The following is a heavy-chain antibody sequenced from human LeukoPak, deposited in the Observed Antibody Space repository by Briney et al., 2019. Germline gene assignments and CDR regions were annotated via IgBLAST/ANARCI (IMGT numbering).Heavy chain of an antibody. J-gene: IGHJ5*02. CDR3: ARLRLSGGSFSVGWFDP. Sequence: SETLSLTCTVSGGSISSYYWSWIRQPPGKGLEWIGYIYYSGSTNYNPSLKSRVTISVDTSKNQFSLKLSSVTAADTAVYFCARLRLSGGSFSVGWFDPWGQGIQVTVSS. CDR1: GGSISSYY. V-gene: IGHV4-59*01. CDR2: IYYSGST. D-gene: IGHD1-26*01.